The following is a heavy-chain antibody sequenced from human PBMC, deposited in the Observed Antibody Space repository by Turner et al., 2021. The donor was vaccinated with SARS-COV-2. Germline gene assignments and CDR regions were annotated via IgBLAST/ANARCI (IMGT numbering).Heavy chain of an antibody. J-gene: IGHJ6*02. CDR1: EFTFGSYI. V-gene: IGHV3-21*01. CDR3: ARGSPGEDFYYYGMGV. D-gene: IGHD1-1*01. CDR2: ISSSSSYI. Sequence: EEQLVESGGGLVKPGGSLRLSWSASEFTFGSYIMNWVRQAPGKGLEWVSSISSSSSYIYYADSVKGRFTIPRDNAKDSLYLQMNSLRAEDTAVYYCARGSPGEDFYYYGMGVWGQGTTVTVSS.